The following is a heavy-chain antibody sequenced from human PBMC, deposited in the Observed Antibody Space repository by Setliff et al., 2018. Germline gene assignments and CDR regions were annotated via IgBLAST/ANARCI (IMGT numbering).Heavy chain of an antibody. CDR3: ARWNGSGYFYY. CDR2: IIPILETK. D-gene: IGHD3-3*01. V-gene: IGHV1-69*11. Sequence: GASVKVSCKVSGGAFSNYGLTWVRQAPGQGLVWMGRIIPILETKNYAQNFQGRVSITADESTRQAYMELSRLTFEDPSVYYCARWNGSGYFYYWGQGTWVTVSS. J-gene: IGHJ4*02. CDR1: GGAFSNYG.